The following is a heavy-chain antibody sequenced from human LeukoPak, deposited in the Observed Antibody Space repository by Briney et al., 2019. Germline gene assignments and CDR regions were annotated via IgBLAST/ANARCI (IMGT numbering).Heavy chain of an antibody. CDR3: ARARGPLSGAAGRHYYYYGMDV. D-gene: IGHD6-13*01. V-gene: IGHV1-69*01. Sequence: SVKVSCKASGGTFSSYAISWVRQAPGQGLEWIGGIIPIFGTANYAQKFQGRVTITADESTSTAYMELSSLRSEDTAVYYCARARGPLSGAAGRHYYYYGMDVWGQGTTVTVSS. CDR1: GGTFSSYA. CDR2: IIPIFGTA. J-gene: IGHJ6*02.